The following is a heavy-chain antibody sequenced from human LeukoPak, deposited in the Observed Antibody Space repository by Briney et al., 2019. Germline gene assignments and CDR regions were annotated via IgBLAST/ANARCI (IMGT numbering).Heavy chain of an antibody. J-gene: IGHJ5*02. CDR3: ARDYDFWSGPGP. CDR2: INPNSGGT. V-gene: IGHV1-2*02. Sequence: VASVKLSCTASGYTFTGYYMHWVRQAPGQGLEWMGWINPNSGGTNYAQTFQGRVTMTRDTSISTAYMELSRLRSDDTAVYYCARDYDFWSGPGPWGQGTLVTVSS. CDR1: GYTFTGYY. D-gene: IGHD3-3*01.